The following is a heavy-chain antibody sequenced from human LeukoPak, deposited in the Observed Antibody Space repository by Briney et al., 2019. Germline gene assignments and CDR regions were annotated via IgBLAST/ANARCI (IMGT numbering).Heavy chain of an antibody. Sequence: ASVKVSCKASGCTFTSYYMHWVRQAPGQGLEWMGIINPSGGSTSYAQKFQGRVTMTRDTSTSTVYMELSSLRSEDTAVYYCALNYYDFWSGPPTYAFDIWGQGTMVTVSS. V-gene: IGHV1-46*03. D-gene: IGHD3-3*01. J-gene: IGHJ3*02. CDR1: GCTFTSYY. CDR2: INPSGGST. CDR3: ALNYYDFWSGPPTYAFDI.